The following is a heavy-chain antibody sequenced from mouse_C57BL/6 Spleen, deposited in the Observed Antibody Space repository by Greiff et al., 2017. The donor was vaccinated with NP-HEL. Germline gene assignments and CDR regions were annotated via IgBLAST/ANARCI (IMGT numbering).Heavy chain of an antibody. D-gene: IGHD1-1*01. V-gene: IGHV5-17*01. CDR3: ARGTTVVAPYWYFDV. CDR2: ISSGSSTI. CDR1: GFTFSDYG. Sequence: EVQGVESGGGLVKPGGSLKLSCAASGFTFSDYGMHWVRQAPEKGLEWVAYISSGSSTIYYADTVKGRFTISRDNAKNTLFLQMTSLRSEDTAMYYCARGTTVVAPYWYFDVWGTGTTVTVSS. J-gene: IGHJ1*03.